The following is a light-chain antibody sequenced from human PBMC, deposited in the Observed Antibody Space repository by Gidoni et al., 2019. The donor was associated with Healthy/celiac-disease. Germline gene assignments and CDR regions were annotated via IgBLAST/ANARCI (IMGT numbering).Light chain of an antibody. Sequence: DIQMTQSPSSLSASVGDRVTITCQASQDISNYLNWYQQKPGKAPKLLIYDASNLETGVPSRFSGSGSGTDFTFTISILQPEDIATSYCQQYDNLPLTFGGGTKVEIK. V-gene: IGKV1-33*01. J-gene: IGKJ4*01. CDR2: DAS. CDR3: QQYDNLPLT. CDR1: QDISNY.